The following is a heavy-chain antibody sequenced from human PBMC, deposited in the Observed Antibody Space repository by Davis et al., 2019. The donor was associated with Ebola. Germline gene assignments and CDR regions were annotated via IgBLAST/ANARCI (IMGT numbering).Heavy chain of an antibody. V-gene: IGHV4-4*02. J-gene: IGHJ5*02. D-gene: IGHD2-15*01. CDR1: GGSISSSNW. CDR2: IYHSGST. CDR3: AGAGYCSGGSCSLNWFDP. Sequence: SETLSLTCAVSGGSISSSNWWRWVRQPPGKGLEWIGEIYHSGSTNYNPSLKSRVTISVDKSKNQFSLKLSSVTAADTAVYYCAGAGYCSGGSCSLNWFDPWGQGTLVTVSS.